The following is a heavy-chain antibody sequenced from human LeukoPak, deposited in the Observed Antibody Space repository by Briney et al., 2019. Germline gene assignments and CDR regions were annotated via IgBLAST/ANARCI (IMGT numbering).Heavy chain of an antibody. CDR2: IYYSGST. D-gene: IGHD4-23*01. CDR1: GGSVGSYH. Sequence: SETLSLTCTISGGSVGSYHWNWIRQPPGKGLEWIGSIYYSGSTNYNPSLKSRVTISLDTSKNQSSLKLSSVTAADTAVYYCARRRGGNSVRSPDYYFDYWGQGTLVTVSS. V-gene: IGHV4-59*02. CDR3: ARRRGGNSVRSPDYYFDY. J-gene: IGHJ4*02.